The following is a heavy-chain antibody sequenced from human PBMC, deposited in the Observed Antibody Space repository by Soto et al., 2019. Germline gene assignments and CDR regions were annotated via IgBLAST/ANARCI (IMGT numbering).Heavy chain of an antibody. CDR3: VKDPSPKQWLGGDYFDY. CDR1: GFTFSSYA. Sequence: EVQLLESGGGLVQPGGSLRLSCAASGFTFSSYAMSWVRQAPGKGLEWVSAISGSGGSTYYADSVKGRFTISRDNSKNTLYLQMNSLRAEDTAVYYCVKDPSPKQWLGGDYFDYWGQGTLVTVSS. J-gene: IGHJ4*02. D-gene: IGHD6-19*01. V-gene: IGHV3-23*01. CDR2: ISGSGGST.